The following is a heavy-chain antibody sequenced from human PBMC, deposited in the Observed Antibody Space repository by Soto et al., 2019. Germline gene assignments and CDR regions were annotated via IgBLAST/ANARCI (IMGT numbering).Heavy chain of an antibody. D-gene: IGHD6-19*01. V-gene: IGHV3-30*18. Sequence: QVQLVESGGGVVQPGRSLRLSCAASRFTFSSNGMHWVRQAPGKGLEWVAVISYDGSNKYQAESVKGRFTNSRDNSKNTLYLQMNSLRAEDTAVYYCAKDHGYSSFCVDYWGQGTLVTVSS. CDR3: AKDHGYSSFCVDY. J-gene: IGHJ4*02. CDR2: ISYDGSNK. CDR1: RFTFSSNG.